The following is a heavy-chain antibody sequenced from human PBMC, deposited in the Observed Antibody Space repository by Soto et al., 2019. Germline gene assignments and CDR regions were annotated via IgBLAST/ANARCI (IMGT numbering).Heavy chain of an antibody. D-gene: IGHD2-15*01. Sequence: SVKVSCKASGFTFTISAMQWVRQARGQRLEWIGWIVVGSGNTNYAQKFQERVTITRDMSTSTAYMELSSLRSEDTAVYYCAADPVVGLTAYWGQGTLVTVSS. CDR2: IVVGSGNT. V-gene: IGHV1-58*02. J-gene: IGHJ4*02. CDR1: GFTFTISA. CDR3: AADPVVGLTAY.